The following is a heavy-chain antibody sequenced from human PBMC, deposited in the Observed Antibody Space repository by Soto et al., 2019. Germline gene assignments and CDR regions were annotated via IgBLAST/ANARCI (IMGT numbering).Heavy chain of an antibody. CDR3: ARTRATSWFDP. CDR1: GYSIRSSNW. D-gene: IGHD1-26*01. J-gene: IGHJ5*02. V-gene: IGHV4-28*01. Sequence: PSETLSLTCAVSGYSIRSSNWWGWIRQPPGKGLEWIGYIYYSGSTYYNPSLKSRVTMSVDTSKNQFSLKLSSVTAVDTAVYYCARTRATSWFDPWGQGTLVTVSS. CDR2: IYYSGST.